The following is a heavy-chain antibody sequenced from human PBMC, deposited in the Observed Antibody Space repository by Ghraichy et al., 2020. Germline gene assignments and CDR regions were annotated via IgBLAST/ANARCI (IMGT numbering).Heavy chain of an antibody. Sequence: SETLSLTCTVSGGSISSYYWSWIRQPPGKGLEWIGYIYYSGSTNYNPSLKSRVTISVDTSKNQFSLKLSSVTAADTAVYYCARGDDFWSGYPPDYWGQGTLVTVSS. J-gene: IGHJ4*02. D-gene: IGHD3-3*01. V-gene: IGHV4-59*01. CDR1: GGSISSYY. CDR3: ARGDDFWSGYPPDY. CDR2: IYYSGST.